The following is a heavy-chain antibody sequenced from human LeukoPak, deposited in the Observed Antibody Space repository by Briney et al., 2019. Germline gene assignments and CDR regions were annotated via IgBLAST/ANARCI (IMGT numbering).Heavy chain of an antibody. V-gene: IGHV4-59*08. Sequence: SETLSLTCTVSGGSISSYYWTRIRQPPGKGLEWIGYVFYTGSTNYNPSLKSRVTISVDTSKNQFSLRLSSMTAADTAVYYCARTAGRGVDDAFDIWGQGTMVTVSS. CDR1: GGSISSYY. D-gene: IGHD6-19*01. CDR3: ARTAGRGVDDAFDI. CDR2: VFYTGST. J-gene: IGHJ3*02.